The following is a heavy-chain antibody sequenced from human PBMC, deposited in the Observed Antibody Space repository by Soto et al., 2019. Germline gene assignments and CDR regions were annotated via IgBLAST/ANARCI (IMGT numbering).Heavy chain of an antibody. CDR2: ISGSGGST. D-gene: IGHD3-3*01. V-gene: IGHV3-23*01. Sequence: GGSLRLSCAASGFTFSSYAMSWVRQAPGKGLEWVSAISGSGGSTYYADSVKGRFTISRDNSKNTLYLQMNSLRAEDTAVYYCAKDPLSSPDRYDFWSGYSYYYYYGMDVWGQGTTVTVSS. CDR1: GFTFSSYA. J-gene: IGHJ6*02. CDR3: AKDPLSSPDRYDFWSGYSYYYYYGMDV.